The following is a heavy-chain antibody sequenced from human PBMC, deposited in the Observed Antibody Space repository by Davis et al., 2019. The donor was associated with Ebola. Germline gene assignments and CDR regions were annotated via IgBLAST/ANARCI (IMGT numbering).Heavy chain of an antibody. CDR3: ARRRYSSGWEFDY. J-gene: IGHJ4*02. CDR2: IYPGDSDS. CDR1: GYSFTSYW. Sequence: PGGSLRLSCKGSGYSFTSYWIGWVRQMPGKGLEWMGIIYPGDSDSRYSPSFQGQVTISADKSISTTYLQWSSLKASDTAMYYCARRRYSSGWEFDYWGQGTLVTVSS. D-gene: IGHD6-19*01. V-gene: IGHV5-51*01.